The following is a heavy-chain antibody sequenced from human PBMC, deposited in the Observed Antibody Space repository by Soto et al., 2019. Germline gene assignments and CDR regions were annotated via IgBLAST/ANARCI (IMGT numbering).Heavy chain of an antibody. CDR1: GGSISSYY. Sequence: SETLSLTCTVSGGSISSYYWSWIRQPPGKGLEWIGYIYYSGSTNYNPSLKSRVTISVDTSKNQFSLKLSSVTAADTAVYYCARTQTIHKGRWFDPWGQGTLVTVSS. CDR2: IYYSGST. J-gene: IGHJ5*02. V-gene: IGHV4-59*01. CDR3: ARTQTIHKGRWFDP.